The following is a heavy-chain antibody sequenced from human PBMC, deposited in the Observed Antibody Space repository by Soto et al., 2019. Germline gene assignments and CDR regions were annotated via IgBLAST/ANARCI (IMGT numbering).Heavy chain of an antibody. V-gene: IGHV3-23*01. Sequence: EVQLLESGGGLVQPGGSLRLSCAASGFTFSTSAMSWVRQAPGKGLEWVSTLSASGGSTFYADSVKGRFTISRDNSKNPLYLQMNSLRAEDTAVYYCAKDLGSSDPTHYYYYGMDVWGQGTTVTVSS. CDR3: AKDLGSSDPTHYYYYGMDV. CDR2: LSASGGST. D-gene: IGHD6-6*01. J-gene: IGHJ6*02. CDR1: GFTFSTSA.